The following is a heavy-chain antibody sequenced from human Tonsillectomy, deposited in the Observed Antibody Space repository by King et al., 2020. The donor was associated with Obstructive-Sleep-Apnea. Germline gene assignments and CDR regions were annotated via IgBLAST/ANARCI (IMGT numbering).Heavy chain of an antibody. Sequence: VQLVESGAEVKKPGASVKVSCKASGYTFTSYYMHWVRQAPGQGLEWMGIINPSGGSTSFAQKFQGRVTMTRDTSTRTVYMALGSLRAEDTAVYYCAGGMYYDFWSGYYMGNYYYYYYGMDVWGQGTTVTVSS. CDR2: INPSGGST. CDR3: AGGMYYDFWSGYYMGNYYYYYYGMDV. D-gene: IGHD3-3*01. J-gene: IGHJ6*02. V-gene: IGHV1-46*01. CDR1: GYTFTSYY.